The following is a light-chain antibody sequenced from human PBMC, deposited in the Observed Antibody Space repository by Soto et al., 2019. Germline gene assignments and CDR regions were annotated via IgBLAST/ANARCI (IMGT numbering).Light chain of an antibody. J-gene: IGKJ4*01. Sequence: EIVMTQSPATLSVSPGERATLSCRASQSVSSNLAWYQQKPGQAPRLLIYGASNRATGIPARFSGSGSGTDFSLTISRLDPEDFAVYYCQQRSDWPRLTFGGGTKVDIK. CDR1: QSVSSN. CDR2: GAS. V-gene: IGKV3-11*01. CDR3: QQRSDWPRLT.